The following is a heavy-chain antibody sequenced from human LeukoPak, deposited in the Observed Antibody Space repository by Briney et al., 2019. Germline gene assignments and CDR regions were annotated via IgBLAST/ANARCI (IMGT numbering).Heavy chain of an antibody. V-gene: IGHV3-74*01. CDR2: INSDGSST. J-gene: IGHJ4*02. D-gene: IGHD3-16*02. CDR1: GFTFSSYW. CDR3: ARVSGDYYDYVWGSYRRRDY. Sequence: GGSLRLSCAASGFTFSSYWMHWVRQAPGKALVWVSRINSDGSSTSYADSVKGRFTISRDNAKNTLYLQMNSLRAEDTAVYYCARVSGDYYDYVWGSYRRRDYWGQGTLVTVSS.